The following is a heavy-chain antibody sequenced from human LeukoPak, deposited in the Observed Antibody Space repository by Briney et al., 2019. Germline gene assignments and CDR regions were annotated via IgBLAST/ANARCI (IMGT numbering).Heavy chain of an antibody. J-gene: IGHJ4*02. D-gene: IGHD5-18*01. CDR2: ISGSGGST. Sequence: GGSRRLSCAASGFTFSSYAMSWVRQAPGKGLEWVSAISGSGGSTYYADSVKGRFTISRDNSKNTLYLQMNSLRAEDTAVYYCASWDTAMVPFDYWGQGTLVTVSS. CDR3: ASWDTAMVPFDY. CDR1: GFTFSSYA. V-gene: IGHV3-23*01.